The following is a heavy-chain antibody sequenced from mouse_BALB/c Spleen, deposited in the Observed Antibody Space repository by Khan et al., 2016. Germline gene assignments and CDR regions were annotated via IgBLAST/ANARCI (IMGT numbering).Heavy chain of an antibody. CDR2: INPDSAYT. J-gene: IGHJ2*01. Sequence: QVQLQQSGAELARPGAAMKMSCKTSGYIFTSYTIQWIKQRPGQGLEWIGYINPDSAYTDYNQRFKDKATLTADTSSSTAYMQLSSLTSEDSAVYYCAREATNYALFDYWGQGTTLTVSS. CDR1: GYIFTSYT. D-gene: IGHD2-1*01. CDR3: AREATNYALFDY. V-gene: IGHV1-4*01.